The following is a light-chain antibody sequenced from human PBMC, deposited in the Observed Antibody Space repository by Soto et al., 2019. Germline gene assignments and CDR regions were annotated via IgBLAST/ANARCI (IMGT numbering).Light chain of an antibody. Sequence: DIQMAQSPSSVSASVGDRVTITCRASQDIGSWLAWYQQKPGKAPELLIYAASNLQGGVPSRFSGSGSGTDFTLTISSLQPEGFATYYCQQANNFPWTFGQGTKVDIK. J-gene: IGKJ1*01. CDR3: QQANNFPWT. CDR2: AAS. CDR1: QDIGSW. V-gene: IGKV1-12*01.